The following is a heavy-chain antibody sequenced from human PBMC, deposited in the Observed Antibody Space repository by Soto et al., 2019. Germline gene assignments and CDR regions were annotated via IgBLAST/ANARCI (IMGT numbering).Heavy chain of an antibody. CDR1: GYTFTGYY. V-gene: IGHV1-2*04. J-gene: IGHJ4*02. D-gene: IGHD2-2*01. Sequence: ASVKVSCKASGYTFTGYYMHWLRQSPGQGLEWMGWINPNSGGTNYAQKFQGWVTMTRDTSISTAYMELSRLRSDDTAVYYCARENCSSTSCYSYFDYWGQGTLVTVSS. CDR2: INPNSGGT. CDR3: ARENCSSTSCYSYFDY.